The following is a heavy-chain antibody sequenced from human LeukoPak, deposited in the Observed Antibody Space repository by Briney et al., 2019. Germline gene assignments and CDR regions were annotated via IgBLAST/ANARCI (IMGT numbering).Heavy chain of an antibody. D-gene: IGHD3-16*01. CDR1: GFTFSDYY. V-gene: IGHV3-11*04. J-gene: IGHJ4*02. Sequence: PGGSLRLSCAASGFTFSDYYMSWIRQAPGKGLEWVSYISSSGSTIYYADSVKGRFTISRDNSKNTLYLQMNSLRAEDTAVYYCAKLGAHGWASDYWGQGTLVTVSS. CDR2: ISSSGSTI. CDR3: AKLGAHGWASDY.